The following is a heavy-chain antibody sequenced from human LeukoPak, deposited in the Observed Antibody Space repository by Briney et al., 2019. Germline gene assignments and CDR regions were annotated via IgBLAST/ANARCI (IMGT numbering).Heavy chain of an antibody. CDR3: ARGDSSGYPHYYYYGMDV. CDR1: GFTFSSYD. CDR2: IGTAGDT. J-gene: IGHJ6*02. V-gene: IGHV3-13*01. D-gene: IGHD3-22*01. Sequence: GSLRLSCAASGFTFSSYDMHWVRQATGKGLEWVSAIGTAGDTYYPGSVKGRFTISRENAKNSFYLQMNSLRAGDTAVYYCARGDSSGYPHYYYYGMDVWGQGTTATVSS.